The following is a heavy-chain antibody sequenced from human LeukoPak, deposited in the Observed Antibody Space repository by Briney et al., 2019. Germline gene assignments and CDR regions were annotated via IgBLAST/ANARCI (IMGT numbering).Heavy chain of an antibody. CDR1: GGSISSSNW. Sequence: SETLSLTCAVSGGSISSSNWWSWVRQPPGKGLEWIGEIYHSGSTNYNPSLKSRVTISVDKSKNQFSLKLSSVTAADTAVYYCARVPYDFWSGRNWFDPRGQGTLVTVSS. CDR3: ARVPYDFWSGRNWFDP. J-gene: IGHJ5*02. CDR2: IYHSGST. V-gene: IGHV4-4*02. D-gene: IGHD3-3*01.